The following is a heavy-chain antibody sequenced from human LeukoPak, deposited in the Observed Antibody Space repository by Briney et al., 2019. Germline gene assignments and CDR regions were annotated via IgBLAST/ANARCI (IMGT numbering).Heavy chain of an antibody. V-gene: IGHV3-23*01. CDR2: ISGSGGST. Sequence: GGSLRLSCAASGFTFSSYAMSWVRQAPGKGLEWVSAISGSGGSTYYADSVKGRFTISRDNSKNTLYLQMNSLRAEDTAVYYCARDGAGQLVMDLYFDYWGQGTLVTVSS. CDR1: GFTFSSYA. CDR3: ARDGAGQLVMDLYFDY. J-gene: IGHJ4*02. D-gene: IGHD6-6*01.